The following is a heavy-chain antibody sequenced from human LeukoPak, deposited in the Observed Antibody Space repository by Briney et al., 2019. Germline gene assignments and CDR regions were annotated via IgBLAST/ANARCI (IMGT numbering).Heavy chain of an antibody. J-gene: IGHJ4*02. CDR2: INHSGST. V-gene: IGHV4-34*01. CDR3: ARAMPYFYGSIAVPGTIDY. CDR1: GETFIHNF. D-gene: IGHD6-19*01. Sequence: ETLSLTCAVYGETFIHNFWTWIRQPPGKGLEWIGQINHSGSTYYNPSLKSRVTILVDTSKIQFSLKLTSVTAADTAVYYCARAMPYFYGSIAVPGTIDYWGQGILVTVSS.